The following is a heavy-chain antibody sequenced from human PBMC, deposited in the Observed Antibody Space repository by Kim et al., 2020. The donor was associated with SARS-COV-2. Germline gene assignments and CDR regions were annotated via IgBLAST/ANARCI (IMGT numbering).Heavy chain of an antibody. CDR1: GGSISSSSYY. CDR2: IYYSGST. V-gene: IGHV4-39*02. Sequence: SETLSLTCTVSGGSISSSSYYWGWIRQPPGKGLEWIGSIYYSGSTYYNPSLKSRVTISVDTSKNQFSLKLSSVTAADTAVYYCARESPTDYPGYWGQGTLVTVSS. CDR3: ARESPTDYPGY. D-gene: IGHD4-17*01. J-gene: IGHJ4*02.